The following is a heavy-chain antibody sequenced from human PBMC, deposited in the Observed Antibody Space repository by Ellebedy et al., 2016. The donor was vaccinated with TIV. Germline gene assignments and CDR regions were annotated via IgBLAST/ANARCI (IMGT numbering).Heavy chain of an antibody. CDR3: ARVLVATSNYGMDV. D-gene: IGHD5-24*01. CDR2: INPSGGST. J-gene: IGHJ6*02. Sequence: ASVKVSCKASGGTFSSYAISWVRQAPGQGLEWMGTINPSGGSTNYAQKFQGRVTMTRDTSTSTVYMELSSLRSEDTAVYYCARVLVATSNYGMDVWGQGTTVTVSS. V-gene: IGHV1-46*01. CDR1: GGTFSSYA.